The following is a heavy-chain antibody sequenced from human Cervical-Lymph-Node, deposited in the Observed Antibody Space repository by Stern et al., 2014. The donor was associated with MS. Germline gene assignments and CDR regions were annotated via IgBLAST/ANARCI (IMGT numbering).Heavy chain of an antibody. D-gene: IGHD2-8*01. CDR2: ISADSGNT. Sequence: QVQLVQSGTEVKKPGASVLVSCKASGYTFTTYGITWVRQAPGQGLEWMGWISADSGNTKYAQKFQDRVTMTRDTTTGTAYMEVRSLRSEDTAVYYCARDKMHAFDYWGQGTQGTVPA. CDR1: GYTFTTYG. V-gene: IGHV1-18*01. J-gene: IGHJ4*02. CDR3: ARDKMHAFDY.